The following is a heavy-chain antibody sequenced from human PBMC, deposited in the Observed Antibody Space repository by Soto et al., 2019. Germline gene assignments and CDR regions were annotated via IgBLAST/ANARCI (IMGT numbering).Heavy chain of an antibody. J-gene: IGHJ4*02. CDR1: GYSFTSYW. CDR3: AIPYSGSYDIKDY. V-gene: IGHV5-10-1*01. D-gene: IGHD1-26*01. Sequence: PGESLKISCKGSGYSFTSYWISWVRQMPGKGLEWMGRIDPSDSYTNYSPSFQGHVTISADKSISTAYLQWSSLKASDTAMYYCAIPYSGSYDIKDYWGQGTLVTVSS. CDR2: IDPSDSYT.